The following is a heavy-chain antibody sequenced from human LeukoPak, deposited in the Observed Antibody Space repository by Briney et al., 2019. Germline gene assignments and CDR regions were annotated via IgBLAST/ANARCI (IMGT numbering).Heavy chain of an antibody. CDR2: INPSGDST. CDR3: ARDNSLGDSAWWFDP. V-gene: IGHV1-46*01. D-gene: IGHD5-12*01. Sequence: ASVKVSCKASVYTVTNNFMHWVRQAPAPGLEWMGIINPSGDSTWDAQKFQGRVTMTRYMATSTDYMEVSSLRSEDTAVYYCARDNSLGDSAWWFDPWGQGTLVTVSS. J-gene: IGHJ5*02. CDR1: VYTVTNNF.